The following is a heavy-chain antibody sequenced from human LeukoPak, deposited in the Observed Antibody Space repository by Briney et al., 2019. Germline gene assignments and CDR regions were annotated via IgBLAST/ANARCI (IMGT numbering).Heavy chain of an antibody. CDR1: GFTFSSYG. CDR3: AKDRSPLSGAADEDAFDI. Sequence: GGSLRLSCAASGFTFSSYGMHWVRQAPGKGLEWVAVISYDGSNKYYADSVKGRFTISRDNPKNTLYLQMNSLRAEDTAVYYCAKDRSPLSGAADEDAFDIWGQGTMVTVSS. J-gene: IGHJ3*02. V-gene: IGHV3-30*18. D-gene: IGHD6-13*01. CDR2: ISYDGSNK.